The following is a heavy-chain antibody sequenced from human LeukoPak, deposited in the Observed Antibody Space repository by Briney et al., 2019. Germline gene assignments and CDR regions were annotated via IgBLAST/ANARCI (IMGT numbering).Heavy chain of an antibody. CDR2: IIPIFGTA. CDR3: ASEPRLEAATTAWFDP. Sequence: SVKVSCKASGGTFSSYAISWVRQAPGQGPEWMGGIIPIFGTANYAQKFQGRVTITADKSTSTAYMELSSLRSEDTAVYYCASEPRLEAATTAWFDPWGQGTLVTVSS. D-gene: IGHD2-15*01. V-gene: IGHV1-69*06. J-gene: IGHJ5*02. CDR1: GGTFSSYA.